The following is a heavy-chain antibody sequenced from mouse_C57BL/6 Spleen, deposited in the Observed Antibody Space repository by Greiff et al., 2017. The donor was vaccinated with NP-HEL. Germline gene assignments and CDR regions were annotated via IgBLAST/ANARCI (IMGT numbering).Heavy chain of an antibody. J-gene: IGHJ2*01. CDR3: ARGGLLPTRYFDY. CDR2: IDPSDSYT. D-gene: IGHD2-3*01. V-gene: IGHV1-69*01. CDR1: GYTFTSYW. Sequence: QVQLQQSGAELVMPGASVKLSCKASGYTFTSYWMHWVKQRPGQGLEWIGEIDPSDSYTNYNQKFKGKSTLTVDKSSSTAYMQLSSLTSEDSAVYYCARGGLLPTRYFDYWGQGTTLTVSS.